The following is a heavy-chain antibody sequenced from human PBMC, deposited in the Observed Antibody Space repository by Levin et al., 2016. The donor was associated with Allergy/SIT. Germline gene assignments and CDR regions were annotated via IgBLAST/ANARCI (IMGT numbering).Heavy chain of an antibody. CDR2: ISAYNGNT. Sequence: WVRQAPGQGLEWMGWISAYNGNTNYAQKLQGRVTMTTDTSTSTAYMELRSLRSDDTAVYYCARVEYSSSIFDYWGQGTLVTVSS. V-gene: IGHV1-18*01. J-gene: IGHJ4*02. CDR3: ARVEYSSSIFDY. D-gene: IGHD6-6*01.